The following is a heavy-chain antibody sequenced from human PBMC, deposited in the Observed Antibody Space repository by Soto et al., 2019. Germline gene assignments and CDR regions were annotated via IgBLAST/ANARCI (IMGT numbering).Heavy chain of an antibody. CDR2: ASHDGRNT. J-gene: IGHJ4*02. CDR1: GFTFSDYA. D-gene: IGHD6-19*01. V-gene: IGHV3-30*18. CDR3: AKGGRQWLVTSDFNY. Sequence: VQLVESGGGVVQPGRSLRLSCAASGFTFSDYAMHWVRQAPGKGLEWVAVASHDGRNTHYADSVKGRFTISRDSSKNTVSLEMTSLRAEDTAVCYCAKGGRQWLVTSDFNYWGQGALVTVSS.